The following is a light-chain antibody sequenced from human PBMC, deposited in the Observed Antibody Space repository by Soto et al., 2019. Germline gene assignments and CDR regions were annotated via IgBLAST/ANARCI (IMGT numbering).Light chain of an antibody. CDR2: DAS. V-gene: IGKV1-5*01. CDR3: QQYNRYAVT. J-gene: IGKJ1*01. CDR1: QSASTF. Sequence: DIQRTQSPSTLSASVGDRVTITCRASQSASTFLAWYQQKPGQAPKLLIYDASTLQSGVPSRFSASGSGTEFALTISGLQPDDFAVYYCQQYNRYAVTFGQGTKVDI.